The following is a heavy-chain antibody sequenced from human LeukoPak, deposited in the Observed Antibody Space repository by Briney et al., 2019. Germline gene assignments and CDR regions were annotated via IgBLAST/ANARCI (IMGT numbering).Heavy chain of an antibody. Sequence: ASVKVSCKASGYTFSNNGISWVRQAPGQGLEWMGWISVYNSNTNSAQNLQGRVTMTTDTSTSTAYMELRSPRSDDTAVYYCARMGCGSASCYTLDYWGQGTLVTVSS. D-gene: IGHD2-2*02. CDR2: ISVYNSNT. J-gene: IGHJ4*02. CDR1: GYTFSNNG. CDR3: ARMGCGSASCYTLDY. V-gene: IGHV1-18*01.